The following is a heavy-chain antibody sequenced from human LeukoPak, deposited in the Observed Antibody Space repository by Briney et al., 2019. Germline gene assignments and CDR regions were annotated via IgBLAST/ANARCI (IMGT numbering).Heavy chain of an antibody. CDR1: GFSRSTSGMC. J-gene: IGHJ4*02. D-gene: IGHD3-10*01. CDR3: ARIRAFGGDLDY. Sequence: SGPTLVHPTQPLTLTCTLSGFSRSTSGMCGSWMRQPPGKALEWLALSEWDDDKYYSTSLKTRLTISKDTSKNQVVLTMTNMDPVDTATYYCARIRAFGGDLDYWGQGTLVTVSS. V-gene: IGHV2-70*01. CDR2: SEWDDDK.